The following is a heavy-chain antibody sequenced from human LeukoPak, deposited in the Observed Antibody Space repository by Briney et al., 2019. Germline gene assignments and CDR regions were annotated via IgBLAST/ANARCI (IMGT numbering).Heavy chain of an antibody. CDR2: IIPIFGTA. Sequence: ASVKVSCKASGGTFSSYAISWVRQAPGQGLEWMGGIIPIFGTANYAQKFQGRVTITTDESTSTAYMELSSLRSEDTAVYYCARAAGSGSYYNIRGNNWFDPWGQGTLVTVS. D-gene: IGHD3-10*01. J-gene: IGHJ5*02. CDR3: ARAAGSGSYYNIRGNNWFDP. V-gene: IGHV1-69*05. CDR1: GGTFSSYA.